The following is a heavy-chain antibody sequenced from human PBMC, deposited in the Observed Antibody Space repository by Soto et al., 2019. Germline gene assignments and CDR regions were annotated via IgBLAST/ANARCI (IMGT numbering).Heavy chain of an antibody. CDR3: AKGAYVHY. V-gene: IGHV3-30*18. CDR1: GFTFSSYG. Sequence: QVQLVESGGGVVQPGRSLRLSCAASGFTFSSYGMHWVRQAPGKGLEWVAVISYDGSNKYYADSVKGRFPISRDNSKYTLYLQMNSLRAEDTAVYYCAKGAYVHYWGQGTLVTVSS. J-gene: IGHJ4*02. CDR2: ISYDGSNK.